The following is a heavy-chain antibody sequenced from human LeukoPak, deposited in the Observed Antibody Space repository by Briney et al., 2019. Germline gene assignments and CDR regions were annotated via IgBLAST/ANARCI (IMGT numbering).Heavy chain of an antibody. CDR3: AKESGYDVDLEY. D-gene: IGHD5-12*01. J-gene: IGHJ4*02. CDR1: GFTFSTYW. CDR2: INTDGSTT. V-gene: IGHV3-74*01. Sequence: PGGSLRLSCAGSGFTFSTYWMHWVRRAPGGGLVWVSGINTDGSTTSYADSVKGRFTISRDNAKNTVYLQMSSLRAEDTAVYYCAKESGYDVDLEYWGQGALVTVSS.